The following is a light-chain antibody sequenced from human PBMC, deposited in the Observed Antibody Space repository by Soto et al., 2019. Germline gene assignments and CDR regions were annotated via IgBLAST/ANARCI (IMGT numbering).Light chain of an antibody. Sequence: DIPMTQSPSSLSASVGDSVTITCQASQDISNYLNWYQQKPGKAPKLLVYDASNLETGVPSRFSGSGSGTDFTFTISSLQPEDIATYYCQQYDNLPITFGQGTRLEIK. CDR3: QQYDNLPIT. CDR2: DAS. V-gene: IGKV1-33*01. CDR1: QDISNY. J-gene: IGKJ5*01.